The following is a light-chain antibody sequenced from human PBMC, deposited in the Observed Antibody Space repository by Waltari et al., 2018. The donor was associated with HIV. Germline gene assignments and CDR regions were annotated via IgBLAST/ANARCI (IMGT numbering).Light chain of an antibody. V-gene: IGLV3-25*03. CDR2: KDN. Sequence: YELPQPPSVSVSPGQTARITCSGDALPVQFAHWYQTRPGQAPILLIFKDNKRPAGIPERFSGSSSGTTVTLTISGVQAEDEADYYCQSADSSGALVVFGGGTKLTVL. J-gene: IGLJ2*01. CDR3: QSADSSGALVV. CDR1: ALPVQF.